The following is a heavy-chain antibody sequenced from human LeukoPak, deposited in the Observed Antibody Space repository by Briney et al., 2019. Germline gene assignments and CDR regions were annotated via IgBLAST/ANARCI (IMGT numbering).Heavy chain of an antibody. CDR3: ARDEIPSGT. J-gene: IGHJ3*01. D-gene: IGHD6-25*01. Sequence: AGGSLRLSCAASGFTFSGYGMHWVRQAPGKGLEWVAFIRYDGSNKYYADSVRGRFTISRDSSRSTVDLQMNSLRVEDTGIYYCARDEIPSGTWGQGTMVIVSS. V-gene: IGHV3-30*02. CDR1: GFTFSGYG. CDR2: IRYDGSNK.